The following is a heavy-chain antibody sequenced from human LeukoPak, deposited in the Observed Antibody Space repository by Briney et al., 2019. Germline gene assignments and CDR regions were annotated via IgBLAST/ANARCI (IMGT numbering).Heavy chain of an antibody. CDR3: AKSGTGYSSSWYGYAFDI. CDR2: ISGSGGST. D-gene: IGHD6-13*01. V-gene: IGHV3-23*01. J-gene: IGHJ3*02. Sequence: GGSLRLSCAASGFTVSSNHMSWVRQAPGKGLEWVSAISGSGGSTYYADSVKGRFTISRDNSKNTLYLQMNSLRAEDTAVYYCAKSGTGYSSSWYGYAFDIWGQGTMVTVSS. CDR1: GFTVSSNH.